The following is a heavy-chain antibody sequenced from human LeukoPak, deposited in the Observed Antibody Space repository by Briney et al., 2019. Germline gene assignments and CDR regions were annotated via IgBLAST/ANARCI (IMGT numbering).Heavy chain of an antibody. J-gene: IGHJ4*02. V-gene: IGHV3-23*01. CDR3: AKDQVLWFGELCY. CDR2: ISGSGGST. CDR1: GFTFSSYA. Sequence: PGGSLRLSCAASGFTFSSYAMSWVRQAPGKGLEWVSAISGSGGSTYYADSVKGRFTISRDNSKNTLHLQMNSLRAEDTAVYYCAKDQVLWFGELCYWGQGTLVTVSS. D-gene: IGHD3-10*01.